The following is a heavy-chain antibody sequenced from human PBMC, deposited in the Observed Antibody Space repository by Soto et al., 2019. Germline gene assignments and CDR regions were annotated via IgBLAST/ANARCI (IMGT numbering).Heavy chain of an antibody. CDR2: FNPEDGET. CDR1: GDTLSELS. Sequence: QVQLVQSGAEVKKPGASVKVSCKVSGDTLSELSMHWVRQGPGKGLEWMGGFNPEDGETVYAQKFQGRLTMTEDTSTDTAYMELSSLRSEDTAVYYSALLRVASHGLYFASWGQGTLVTVSS. D-gene: IGHD2-15*01. J-gene: IGHJ4*02. V-gene: IGHV1-24*01. CDR3: ALLRVASHGLYFAS.